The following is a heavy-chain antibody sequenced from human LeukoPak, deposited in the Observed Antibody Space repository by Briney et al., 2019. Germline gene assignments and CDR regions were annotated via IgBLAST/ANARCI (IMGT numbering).Heavy chain of an antibody. D-gene: IGHD3-10*01. CDR3: ARSIKGDSDH. V-gene: IGHV3-48*03. Sequence: GGTLRLSCAASGFTFRSYEMNWVRQAPGKGLDWVSYISSSGTTVYYADSVKGRFTVSRDNAKNSLYLQMNSLRAEDTAVYYCARSIKGDSDHWGQGTLVTVSS. CDR1: GFTFRSYE. CDR2: ISSSGTTV. J-gene: IGHJ4*02.